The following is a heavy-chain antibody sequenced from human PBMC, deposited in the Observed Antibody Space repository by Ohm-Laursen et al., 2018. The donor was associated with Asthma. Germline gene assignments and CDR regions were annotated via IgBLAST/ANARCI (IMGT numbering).Heavy chain of an antibody. D-gene: IGHD3/OR15-3a*01. CDR3: ARDVMDWYSPALDY. V-gene: IGHV3-30-3*01. Sequence: SLRLSCSASGFSFRSYAMHWVRQAPGKGLEWLAVISYDSSLKYYADSVNGRFTISRDDFKSTLYLQMNSLRADDTALYYCARDVMDWYSPALDYWGQGTLVTVSS. CDR2: ISYDSSLK. J-gene: IGHJ4*02. CDR1: GFSFRSYA.